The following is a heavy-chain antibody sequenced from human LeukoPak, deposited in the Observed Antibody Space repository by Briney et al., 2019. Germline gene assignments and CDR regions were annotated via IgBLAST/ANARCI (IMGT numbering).Heavy chain of an antibody. CDR2: IYYSGSS. D-gene: IGHD2/OR15-2a*01. CDR3: ARGDRYYNAFDI. V-gene: IGHV4-59*11. CDR1: GGSISSHY. J-gene: IGHJ3*02. Sequence: SETLSLTCTVSGGSISSHYWSWIRQPPGKGLEWIGYIYYSGSSYYNPSLRSRVTISVDTSKNHFSLKLSSVTAADTAVYYCARGDRYYNAFDIWGQGTMVTVSS.